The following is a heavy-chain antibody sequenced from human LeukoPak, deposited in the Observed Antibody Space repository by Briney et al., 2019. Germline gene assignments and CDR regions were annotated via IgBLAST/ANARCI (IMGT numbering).Heavy chain of an antibody. J-gene: IGHJ4*02. Sequence: PGGSLRLSCAASRFTFSNYAMSWVRQAPGKGLEWDSAISGSGVSTYYADSVKGRFTISRDNSKNTLYLQMNSLRAEDTALYYCAKDRDSSSWPPHFDSWGQGTLVTVSS. CDR2: ISGSGVST. V-gene: IGHV3-23*01. CDR1: RFTFSNYA. D-gene: IGHD6-13*01. CDR3: AKDRDSSSWPPHFDS.